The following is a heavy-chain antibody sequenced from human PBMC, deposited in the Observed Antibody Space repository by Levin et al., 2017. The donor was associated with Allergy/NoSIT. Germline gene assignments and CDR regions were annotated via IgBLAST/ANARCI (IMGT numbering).Heavy chain of an antibody. V-gene: IGHV4-39*01. CDR3: ARRVRGLNHFDY. CDR2: IHYSGST. CDR1: GGSISSNNYY. J-gene: IGHJ4*02. Sequence: SETLSLTCTVSGGSISSNNYYWGWIRQPPGTGLEWIGSIHYSGSTYYKPALKSRVTISVDTAKNEYSLKLSSVTAADTAVYYCARRVRGLNHFDYWGQGTLVTVSS. D-gene: IGHD3-10*01.